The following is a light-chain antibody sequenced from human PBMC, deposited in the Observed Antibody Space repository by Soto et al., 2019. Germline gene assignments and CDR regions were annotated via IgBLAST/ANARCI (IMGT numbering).Light chain of an antibody. J-gene: IGKJ4*01. CDR2: GSF. V-gene: IGKV3-15*01. CDR3: QQYNNWPRAT. CDR1: QSVDNN. Sequence: EIGMTQSPFTLSASPGESATLSCRASQSVDNNVAWYQQKPVQAPRLLVVGSFARATGIPARFSGSGSASEFTLTISGLQSEDFAVYYCQQYNNWPRATFGGGTKVDIK.